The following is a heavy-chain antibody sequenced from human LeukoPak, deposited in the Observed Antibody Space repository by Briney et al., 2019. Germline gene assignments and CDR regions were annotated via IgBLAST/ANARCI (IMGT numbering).Heavy chain of an antibody. CDR3: ARGGLYCSGGSCYSESFDY. CDR2: ISAYDGNT. J-gene: IGHJ4*02. Sequence: ASVKVSCKASGYTFTSYGISWVRQAPGQGLEWMGWISAYDGNTNYAQNLQGRVTMTTDTSTSTAYMELRSLRSDDTAVYYCARGGLYCSGGSCYSESFDYWGQGTLVTVSS. D-gene: IGHD2-15*01. V-gene: IGHV1-18*01. CDR1: GYTFTSYG.